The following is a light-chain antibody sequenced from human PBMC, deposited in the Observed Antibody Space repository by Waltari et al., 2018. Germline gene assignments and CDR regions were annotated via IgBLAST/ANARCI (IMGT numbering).Light chain of an antibody. V-gene: IGKV3-20*01. Sequence: EVLLTQSPGTLSLSPGEPATLACRASQNVGTSLAWYQQKPGQAPRLLIYCASRRATGIPDRFSGSGSGTDFSLTISSLEAEDFAVYYCQHYVRLPATFGQGTKVEI. CDR3: QHYVRLPAT. J-gene: IGKJ1*01. CDR2: CAS. CDR1: QNVGTS.